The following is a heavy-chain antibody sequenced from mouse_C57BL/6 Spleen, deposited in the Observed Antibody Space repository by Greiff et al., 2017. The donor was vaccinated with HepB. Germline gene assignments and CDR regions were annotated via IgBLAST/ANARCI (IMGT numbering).Heavy chain of an antibody. CDR3: ARRGRLGAWFAY. J-gene: IGHJ3*01. CDR2: INPNNGGT. Sequence: EVQLQQSGPELVKPGASVKIPCKASGYTFTDYNMDWVKQSHGKSLEWMGDINPNNGGTIYNQKFKGKATLTVDKSSSTAYMELRSLTSEDTAVYYCARRGRLGAWFAYWGQGTLVTVSA. CDR1: GYTFTDYN. V-gene: IGHV1-18*01. D-gene: IGHD2-4*01.